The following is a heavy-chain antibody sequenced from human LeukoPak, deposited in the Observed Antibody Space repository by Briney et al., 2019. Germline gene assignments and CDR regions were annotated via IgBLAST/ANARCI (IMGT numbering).Heavy chain of an antibody. J-gene: IGHJ6*02. CDR2: INPNSGGT. CDR3: ATSIVVVPAAMLGIYYYGMDV. Sequence: ASVKVSCKASGYTFTGYYMHWVRQAPGQGLEWMGWINPNSGGTNYAQKFQGWVTMTRDTSISTAYMELSRLRSDDTAVYYCATSIVVVPAAMLGIYYYGMDVWGQGTTVTVSS. D-gene: IGHD2-2*01. CDR1: GYTFTGYY. V-gene: IGHV1-2*04.